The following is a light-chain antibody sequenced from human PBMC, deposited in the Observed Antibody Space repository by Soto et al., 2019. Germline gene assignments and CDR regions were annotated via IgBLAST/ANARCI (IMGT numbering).Light chain of an antibody. CDR3: QHYDDIPWT. CDR1: QDIRNY. CDR2: DAS. V-gene: IGKV1-33*01. J-gene: IGKJ3*01. Sequence: DIQMTQSPSSLSASVGDRVTITCQASQDIRNYLNWYQQKPGKAPKLLIYDASNLETGVPSRFSGSGSGTDYTFTISSVQPEDIATYYCQHYDDIPWTFGPGTKVDIK.